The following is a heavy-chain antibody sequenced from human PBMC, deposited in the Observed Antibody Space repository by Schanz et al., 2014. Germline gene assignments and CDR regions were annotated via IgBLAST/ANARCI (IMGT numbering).Heavy chain of an antibody. D-gene: IGHD3-3*01. CDR3: ARDRRFFDRDDLYDFDS. CDR2: ISVYNHNK. CDR1: GYTFTTYA. V-gene: IGHV1-18*01. J-gene: IGHJ4*02. Sequence: QVQLVQSGAEVKKPGASVKVSCKASGYTFTTYAMSWVRQAPGQGLEWMGWISVYNHNKEYDQKLQGRVTMTTDTSTSTAYMALTDLRSDDTAVYYCARDRRFFDRDDLYDFDSWGQGTLVTVSS.